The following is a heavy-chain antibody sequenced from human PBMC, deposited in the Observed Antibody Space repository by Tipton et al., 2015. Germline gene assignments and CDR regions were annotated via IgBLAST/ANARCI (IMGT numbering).Heavy chain of an antibody. Sequence: SLKLSCAASGFTFSYYWMHWVRQAPGKGLVWVSRIRSDGSDITYADSVKGRFTISRDNAKNSLYLQMNSLRAEDTAVYYCAKDRRYDTTPNFDYWGQGTLVTVSS. J-gene: IGHJ4*02. CDR3: AKDRRYDTTPNFDY. CDR2: IRSDGSDI. D-gene: IGHD3-22*01. CDR1: GFTFSYYW. V-gene: IGHV3-74*03.